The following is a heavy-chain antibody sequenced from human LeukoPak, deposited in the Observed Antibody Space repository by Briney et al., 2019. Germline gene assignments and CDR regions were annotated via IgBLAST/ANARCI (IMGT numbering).Heavy chain of an antibody. CDR3: ARGRRGDY. V-gene: IGHV4-34*01. J-gene: IGHJ4*02. CDR2: INHSGST. CDR1: GGSFSGYY. Sequence: PSETLSLTCAVYGGSFSGYYWGWIRQPPGKGLEWIGEINHSGSTNYNPSLKSRVTISVDTSKNQFTLKLSAVTAADTAVYYCARGRRGDYWGQGTLVTSPQ.